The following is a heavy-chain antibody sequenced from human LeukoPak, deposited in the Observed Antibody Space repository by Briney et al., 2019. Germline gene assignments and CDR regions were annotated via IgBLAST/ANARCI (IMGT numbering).Heavy chain of an antibody. V-gene: IGHV1-2*02. J-gene: IGHJ6*02. CDR1: GYTFTGYY. D-gene: IGHD2-2*01. Sequence: ASVKVSCKASGYTFTGYYMHWVRQAPGQGLEWMGWINPNSGGTNYAQKFQGRVTMTRDTSISTAYMELSRLRSDDTAVYYCARAEGYCSSTSCYRLSLDVRGQGTTVTVSS. CDR2: INPNSGGT. CDR3: ARAEGYCSSTSCYRLSLDV.